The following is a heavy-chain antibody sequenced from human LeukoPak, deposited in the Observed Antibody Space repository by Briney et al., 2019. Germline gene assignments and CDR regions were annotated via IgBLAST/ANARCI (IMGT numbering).Heavy chain of an antibody. CDR3: AREDTATIDY. J-gene: IGHJ4*02. D-gene: IGHD5-18*01. CDR1: GGSISSRSYY. V-gene: IGHV4-39*07. Sequence: SETLSLTCTVSGGSISSRSYYWGWIRQPPGKGLEWIGSIYYSGSTYYNPSLKSRVTISVDTSKNQFSLKLSSVTAADTAVYYCAREDTATIDYWGQGTLVTVSS. CDR2: IYYSGST.